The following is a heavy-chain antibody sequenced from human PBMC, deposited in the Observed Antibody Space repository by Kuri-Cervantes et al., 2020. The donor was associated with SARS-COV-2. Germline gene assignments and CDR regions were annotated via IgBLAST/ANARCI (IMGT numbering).Heavy chain of an antibody. D-gene: IGHD1-26*01. CDR3: ARCIVEASSYFDV. CDR2: IRYDGGNK. V-gene: IGHV3-30*02. J-gene: IGHJ4*02. CDR1: GFTFSSYS. Sequence: GGSLRLSCAASGFTFSSYSMHWVRQAPGKGLEWVAFIRYDGGNKYYADSVKGRFTISRDNSKNTLYLQMNSLRAEDTAVYYCARCIVEASSYFDVWGQGVLVTVSS.